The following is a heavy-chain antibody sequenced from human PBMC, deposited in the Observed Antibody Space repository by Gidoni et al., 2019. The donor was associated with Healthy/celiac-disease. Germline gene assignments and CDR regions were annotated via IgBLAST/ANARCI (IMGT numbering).Heavy chain of an antibody. CDR2: ISYSGST. CDR1: GGSIRSYY. V-gene: IGHV4-59*01. CDR3: ARVVRDTVTTPSWYFDL. Sequence: QVQLQESGPGLVKPSETMSLTCTVSGGSIRSYYWSWIRRPPGKGLEWIGYISYSGSTIYHPSLNSRVTISVDTSKNQFSLKLSSVTAADTAVYSCARVVRDTVTTPSWYFDLCGRGTLVTVSS. D-gene: IGHD4-17*01. J-gene: IGHJ2*01.